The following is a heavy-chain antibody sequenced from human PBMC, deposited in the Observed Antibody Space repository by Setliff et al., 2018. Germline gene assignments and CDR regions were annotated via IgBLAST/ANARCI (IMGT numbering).Heavy chain of an antibody. D-gene: IGHD6-19*01. CDR3: ARYSSGWFFDY. V-gene: IGHV3-20*04. Sequence: GGSLRLSCAASGFIFDDYGMGWVRQVPGKGLEWVSGINWNGGSTSYADSVKGRFTISRDNAKNSLYLQMNSLRAEDTAVYYCARYSSGWFFDYWGQGTPVTVSS. J-gene: IGHJ4*02. CDR2: INWNGGST. CDR1: GFIFDDYG.